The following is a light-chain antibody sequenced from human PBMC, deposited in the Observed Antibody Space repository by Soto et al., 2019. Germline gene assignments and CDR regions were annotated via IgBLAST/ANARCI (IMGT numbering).Light chain of an antibody. J-gene: IGKJ2*01. V-gene: IGKV3-20*01. CDR3: QQYGSSPPYT. CDR2: GAS. Sequence: EIVLTQSPGTLSLSPGERATLSCRASQSVSSSYLAWYQQKAGRARRLLIYGASSRATGIPDRFSGSGSGTDFTLTISRLELEDFAVYYCQQYGSSPPYTFGQGTKLEIK. CDR1: QSVSSSY.